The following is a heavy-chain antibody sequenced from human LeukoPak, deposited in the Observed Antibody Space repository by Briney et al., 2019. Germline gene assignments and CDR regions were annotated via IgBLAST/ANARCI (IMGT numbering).Heavy chain of an antibody. V-gene: IGHV3-15*01. CDR2: IKSKTDGGTT. CDR1: GFTFSNAW. CDR3: TIEDSSGYSGQIDY. D-gene: IGHD3-22*01. Sequence: GGSLRLSCAASGFTFSNAWMSWVRQAPGKGLEWVGRIKSKTDGGTTDYAAPVKGRFTISRDDSKNTLYLQTNSLKTEDTAVYYCTIEDSSGYSGQIDYWGQGTLVTVSS. J-gene: IGHJ4*02.